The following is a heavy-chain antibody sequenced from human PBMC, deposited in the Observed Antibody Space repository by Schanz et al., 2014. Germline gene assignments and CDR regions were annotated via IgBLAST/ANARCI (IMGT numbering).Heavy chain of an antibody. Sequence: EMQLLESGGGLAQPGGSLRLSCAASGFTFSNYSMNWVRQAPGKGLEWVSSISSTSSYIFYADSVKGRFTISRDNAKNSLYLQMNSLRAEDTAVYFCARDGGRDGYNLAFDVWGQGTLVTVSS. V-gene: IGHV3-21*04. CDR1: GFTFSNYS. D-gene: IGHD2-15*01. J-gene: IGHJ3*01. CDR3: ARDGGRDGYNLAFDV. CDR2: ISSTSSYI.